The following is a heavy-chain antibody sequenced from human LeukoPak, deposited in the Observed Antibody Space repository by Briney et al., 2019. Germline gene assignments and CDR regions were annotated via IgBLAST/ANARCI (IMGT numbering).Heavy chain of an antibody. CDR1: GFTFSSYA. D-gene: IGHD3-10*01. CDR2: ISGSGGST. V-gene: IGHV3-23*01. Sequence: GGSLRLSCAASGFTFSSYAMSWVRQAPGKGLEWVSAISGSGGSTYYADSVKGRFTISRDNSKNTLYLQVNSLRAEDTAVYYCASARLSGSYQPNFDYWGQGTLVTVSS. J-gene: IGHJ4*02. CDR3: ASARLSGSYQPNFDY.